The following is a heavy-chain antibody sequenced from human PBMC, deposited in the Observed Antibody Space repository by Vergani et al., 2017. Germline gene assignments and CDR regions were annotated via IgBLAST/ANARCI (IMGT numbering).Heavy chain of an antibody. Sequence: QVQLQESGPGLVKPSQTLSLTCTVSGGSISSGSYYWSWIRQPAGKGLEWIGRIYTSGSTNYNPSLKSRVPISVDTSKNQFSLKLSSVTAADTAVDYCAGAPYSGCEEGFDYWGQGTLVTVSS. J-gene: IGHJ4*02. CDR1: GGSISSGSYY. D-gene: IGHD1-26*01. V-gene: IGHV4-61*02. CDR2: IYTSGST. CDR3: AGAPYSGCEEGFDY.